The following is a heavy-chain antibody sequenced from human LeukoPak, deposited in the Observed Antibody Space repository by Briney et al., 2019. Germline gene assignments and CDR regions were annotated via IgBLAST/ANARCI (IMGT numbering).Heavy chain of an antibody. D-gene: IGHD2-2*01. CDR2: FIPVFGTA. Sequence: ASAKVSCMASGGTLSSYAISWVRQGPGQGLECMGGFIPVFGTANYAQKCQGRVTITADESTSTAYMELSSLRSEDTAVYYCARTYCSSTSCYHFDYWGQGTLVTVSS. CDR1: GGTLSSYA. V-gene: IGHV1-69*01. J-gene: IGHJ4*02. CDR3: ARTYCSSTSCYHFDY.